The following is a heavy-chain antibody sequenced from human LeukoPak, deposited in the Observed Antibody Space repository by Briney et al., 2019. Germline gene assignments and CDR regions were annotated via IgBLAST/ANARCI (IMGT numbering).Heavy chain of an antibody. J-gene: IGHJ4*02. CDR1: GFTFSSYG. CDR3: ARDGRVLGSTTPGPFDY. D-gene: IGHD1-1*01. CDR2: VWYDVTNR. V-gene: IGHV3-33*01. Sequence: RGSLRLSCAAAGFTFSSYGMHWVRQAPHKWLGWLAVVWYDVTNRYYVGSVKGRFIISTDNSENTLYLQMNNLGVADTAVYYCARDGRVLGSTTPGPFDYWGQGTLVTVSS.